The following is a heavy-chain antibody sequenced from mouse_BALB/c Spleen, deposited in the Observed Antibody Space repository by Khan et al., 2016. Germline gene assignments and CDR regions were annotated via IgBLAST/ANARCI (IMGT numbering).Heavy chain of an antibody. D-gene: IGHD1-1*01. J-gene: IGHJ1*01. CDR3: ARYRYYYGSSRYFDV. CDR1: GYTFTNYG. CDR2: INTYSGES. V-gene: IGHV9-3-1*01. Sequence: QIQLVQSGPELKKPGKTVKISCKASGYTFTNYGMNWVKQAPGKGLKWMGWINTYSGESTYAEDFKGRFAFSLETSANTAYLQNNNLKNEDTATYFCARYRYYYGSSRYFDVWGAGTTVTVAS.